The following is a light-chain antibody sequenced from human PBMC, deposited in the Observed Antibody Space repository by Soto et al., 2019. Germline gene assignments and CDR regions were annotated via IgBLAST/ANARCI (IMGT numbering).Light chain of an antibody. CDR1: SSDVGGYNY. Sequence: QSALTQPASVSGSPGQSITIPCTGTSSDVGGYNYVSWYQQHPGKAPKLMIYEVSNRPSGVSNRFSGSKSGNTASLTISGLQDEDEADYYCSSYTSSSTPYVFGTGTKVTVL. V-gene: IGLV2-14*01. CDR3: SSYTSSSTPYV. CDR2: EVS. J-gene: IGLJ1*01.